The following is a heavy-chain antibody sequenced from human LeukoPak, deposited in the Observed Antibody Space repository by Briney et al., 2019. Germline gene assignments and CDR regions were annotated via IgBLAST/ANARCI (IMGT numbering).Heavy chain of an antibody. CDR2: INPNSGGT. Sequence: ASVKVSCKASGYTFTGYYMHWVRQAPGQGLEWMGWINPNSGGTNYAQKFQGRVTMTGDTSISTAYMELSRLRSADTAVYYCRTDRYGDYGDYIDYWGQGTLVTVSS. V-gene: IGHV1-2*02. J-gene: IGHJ4*02. CDR1: GYTFTGYY. D-gene: IGHD4-17*01. CDR3: RTDRYGDYGDYIDY.